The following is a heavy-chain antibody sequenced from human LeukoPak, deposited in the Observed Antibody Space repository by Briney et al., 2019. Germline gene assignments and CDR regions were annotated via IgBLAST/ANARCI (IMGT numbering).Heavy chain of an antibody. D-gene: IGHD1-26*01. Sequence: SETLSLTCSVSGASINGYFWNWVRQTPEKGLEWIGYVSRTGATTSNPTLKSRVSITIDTSKSQISLTMTSVTAADSALYYCARDRRGSFYTFDLWGPGTIVSVS. V-gene: IGHV4-59*01. CDR1: GASINGYF. CDR2: VSRTGAT. CDR3: ARDRRGSFYTFDL. J-gene: IGHJ3*01.